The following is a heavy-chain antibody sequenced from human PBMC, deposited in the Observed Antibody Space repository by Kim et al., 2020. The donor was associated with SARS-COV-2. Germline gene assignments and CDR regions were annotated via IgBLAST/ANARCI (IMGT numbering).Heavy chain of an antibody. Sequence: SETLSLTCAVYGGSFSGYYWSWIRQPPGKGLEWIGEINHSGSTNYNPSLKSRVTISVDTSKNQFSLKLSSVTAADTAVYYCARDAHGSWYRFLTGVTDYWGQGTLVTVSS. CDR2: INHSGST. J-gene: IGHJ4*02. CDR1: GGSFSGYY. V-gene: IGHV4-34*01. CDR3: ARDAHGSWYRFLTGVTDY. D-gene: IGHD6-13*01.